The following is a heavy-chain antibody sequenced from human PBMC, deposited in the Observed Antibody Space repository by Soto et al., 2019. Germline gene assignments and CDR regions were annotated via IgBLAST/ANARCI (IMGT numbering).Heavy chain of an antibody. J-gene: IGHJ4*02. Sequence: QVQLVESGGGVVQPGRSLRLSCAASGFTFSSYGMHWVRQAPGKGLEWVAVIWYDGSNKYYADSVKGRFTVSRDNSKNTLYLKMNSLRAEDTAVYYCAREGGSYYLHFDYWGQGTLVTVSS. CDR3: AREGGSYYLHFDY. V-gene: IGHV3-33*01. D-gene: IGHD1-26*01. CDR2: IWYDGSNK. CDR1: GFTFSSYG.